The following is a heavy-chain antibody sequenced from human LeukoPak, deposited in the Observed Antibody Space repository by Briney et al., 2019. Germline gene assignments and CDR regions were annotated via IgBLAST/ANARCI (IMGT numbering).Heavy chain of an antibody. CDR1: GVSISSYY. CDR3: ARGVARSSKFHFSYYFDY. D-gene: IGHD6-6*01. J-gene: IGHJ4*02. Sequence: SETLSLTCTVSGVSISSYYWSWIRQPPGKGLELVGYIYYSGSTNYNPSLKSRVTMSLDTSKNQFSLKLNSVTAADTAVYYCARGVARSSKFHFSYYFDYWGQGTLVTVSS. V-gene: IGHV4-59*01. CDR2: IYYSGST.